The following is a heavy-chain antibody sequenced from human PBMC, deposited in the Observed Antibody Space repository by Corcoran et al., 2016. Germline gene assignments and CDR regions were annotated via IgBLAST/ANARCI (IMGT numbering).Heavy chain of an antibody. CDR3: ARNMGIPGRIDY. D-gene: IGHD1-26*01. V-gene: IGHV3-33*03. CDR2: IWYDGSKT. Sequence: QVQLVESGGGVVQPGGSLRLACAASGFTLSRHGMHWVRQAPGQSLEWVAIIWYDGSKTDYADSVKGRFTSSRDTSKNTLYLQTTNLRAEDTAVYYCARNMGIPGRIDYWGQGTLVTVSS. CDR1: GFTLSRHG. J-gene: IGHJ4*02.